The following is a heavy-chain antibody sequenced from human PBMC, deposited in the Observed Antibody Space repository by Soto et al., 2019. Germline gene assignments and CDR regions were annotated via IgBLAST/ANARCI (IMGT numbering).Heavy chain of an antibody. D-gene: IGHD3-16*01. CDR3: ARELIRYYYYYYGMDV. J-gene: IGHJ6*02. Sequence: GASVKVSCKASGGTFSSYAISWVRQAPGQGLEWMGGIIPIFGTANYAQKFQGRVTITADESTSTAYMELSSLRSEDTAVYYCARELIRYYYYYYGMDVWGQGTTVTVSS. CDR2: IIPIFGTA. V-gene: IGHV1-69*13. CDR1: GGTFSSYA.